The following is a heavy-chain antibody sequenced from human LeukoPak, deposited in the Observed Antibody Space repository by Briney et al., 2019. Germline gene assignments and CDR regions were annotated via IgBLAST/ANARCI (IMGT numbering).Heavy chain of an antibody. V-gene: IGHV3-33*01. CDR3: ARATTTRGFDY. CDR1: GFTFNSYG. CDR2: IWYDGSKK. J-gene: IGHJ4*02. D-gene: IGHD5-12*01. Sequence: PGGSLSLSCAASGFTFNSYGIHWVRQAPGKGLGWVAFIWYDGSKKYYADSMKCRFTISRDNSKNTLYLQMNSLRAEDTAVYYCARATTTRGFDYWGQGTLVTVSS.